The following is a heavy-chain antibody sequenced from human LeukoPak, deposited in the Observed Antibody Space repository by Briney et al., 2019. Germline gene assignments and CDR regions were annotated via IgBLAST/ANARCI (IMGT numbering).Heavy chain of an antibody. Sequence: PSETLSLTCAVYGGSFTGYSWNWIRQPPGEGLEWIGEIYHSGSTNYNPSLKSRVTISLDTSKKQFSLKLTSVTAADTAVYYCSMSRGYNFGQWGQGTLVTVSS. J-gene: IGHJ4*02. D-gene: IGHD5-18*01. CDR1: GGSFTGYS. CDR3: SMSRGYNFGQ. V-gene: IGHV4-34*01. CDR2: IYHSGST.